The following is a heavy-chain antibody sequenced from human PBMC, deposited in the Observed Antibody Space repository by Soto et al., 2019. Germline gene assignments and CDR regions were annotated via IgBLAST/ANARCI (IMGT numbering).Heavy chain of an antibody. CDR2: INAGNGNT. D-gene: IGHD2-2*01. V-gene: IGHV1-3*01. CDR1: GXTFTSYA. J-gene: IGHJ5*02. CDR3: ARDRCSSTSCYNWFDP. Sequence: ASVKVSCKASGXTFTSYAMHWVRQAPGQRLEWMGWINAGNGNTKYSQKFQGRVTITRDTSASTAYMELSSLRSEDTAVYYCARDRCSSTSCYNWFDPWGKGTLVTFPS.